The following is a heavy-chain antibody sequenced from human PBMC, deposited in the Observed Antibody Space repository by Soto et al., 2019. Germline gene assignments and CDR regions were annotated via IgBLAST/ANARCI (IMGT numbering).Heavy chain of an antibody. CDR2: IYYSGST. V-gene: IGHV4-59*01. CDR3: ASMFYGHYGGHVVCYFAY. CDR1: GGSISSYY. J-gene: IGHJ4*02. D-gene: IGHD4-17*01. Sequence: QVQLQESGPGLVKPSETLSLTCTVSGGSISSYYWSWIRQPPGKGLEWIGYIYYSGSTNYNPSLQSRVTISVDTSKNQYSLTLSSVTAADTAVYYCASMFYGHYGGHVVCYFAYWGQGTLVTVSS.